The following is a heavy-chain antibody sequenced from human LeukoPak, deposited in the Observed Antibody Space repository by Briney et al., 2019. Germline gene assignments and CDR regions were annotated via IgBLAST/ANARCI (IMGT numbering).Heavy chain of an antibody. D-gene: IGHD4-11*01. Sequence: ASVKVSCKASGYTFTDYYIHWVRQAPGQGLEWMGWINPNSGGTNYAQNFQGRVTMTGDTSISTAYMELSRLRSDDTAIYFCAKGGVYPHNYFDPWGQGTLVTVSS. J-gene: IGHJ5*02. V-gene: IGHV1-2*02. CDR3: AKGGVYPHNYFDP. CDR2: INPNSGGT. CDR1: GYTFTDYY.